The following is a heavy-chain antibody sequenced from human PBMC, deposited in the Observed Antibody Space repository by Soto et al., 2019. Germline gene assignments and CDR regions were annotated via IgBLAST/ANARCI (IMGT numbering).Heavy chain of an antibody. D-gene: IGHD5-12*01. CDR1: GYTFTSYG. Sequence: ASVKVSCKASGYTFTSYGISWVRQAPGQGLEWMGWISAYNGNTNYAQKLQGRVTMTTDTSTSTAYMELRSLRSDDTAVYYCARGGSRDGYNSGAFDIWGQGTMVTVSS. CDR2: ISAYNGNT. V-gene: IGHV1-18*01. J-gene: IGHJ3*02. CDR3: ARGGSRDGYNSGAFDI.